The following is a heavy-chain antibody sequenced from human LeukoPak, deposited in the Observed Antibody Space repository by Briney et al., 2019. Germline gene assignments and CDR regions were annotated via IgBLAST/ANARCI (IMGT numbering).Heavy chain of an antibody. J-gene: IGHJ4*02. CDR1: GFPFTSYA. CDR2: VSGSGAST. D-gene: IGHD4-17*01. Sequence: GGSLSLFCGASGFPFTSYAMGWVRQARGEGMEWVSSVSGSGASTFHADCVKGRFTNSRDNSKKTLDIHMDSLRAGDTAVYYCTKGRLGVNYGDYAVDYWGQGALLTVSS. V-gene: IGHV3-23*01. CDR3: TKGRLGVNYGDYAVDY.